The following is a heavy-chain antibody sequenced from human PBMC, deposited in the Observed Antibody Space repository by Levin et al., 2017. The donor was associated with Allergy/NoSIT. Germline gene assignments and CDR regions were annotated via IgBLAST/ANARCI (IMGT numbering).Heavy chain of an antibody. J-gene: IGHJ3*02. CDR3: ARDSSGWLGDAFDI. V-gene: IGHV4-59*01. D-gene: IGHD6-19*01. CDR2: IYYSGST. Sequence: SETLSLTCTVSGGSISSYYWSWIRQPPGKGLEWIGYIYYSGSTNYNPSLKSRVTISVDTSKNQFSLKLSSVTAADTAVYYCARDSSGWLGDAFDIWGQGTMVTVSS. CDR1: GGSISSYY.